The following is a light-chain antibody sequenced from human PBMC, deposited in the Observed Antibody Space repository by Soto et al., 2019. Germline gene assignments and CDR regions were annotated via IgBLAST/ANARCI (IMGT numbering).Light chain of an antibody. CDR1: QSVSSN. CDR3: QQYNKWPPFT. J-gene: IGKJ3*01. CDR2: GAS. V-gene: IGKV3-15*01. Sequence: EIVMTQSPATLSVSPGERATLSCRASQSVSSNLAWYQQKPGQAPRLLIYGASTRATGIPARFSGSGSGTEFTLTISNLQSEDFAVYYCQQYNKWPPFTFGPGTKVDIK.